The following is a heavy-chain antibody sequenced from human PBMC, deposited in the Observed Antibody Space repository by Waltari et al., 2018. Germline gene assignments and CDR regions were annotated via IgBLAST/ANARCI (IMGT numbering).Heavy chain of an antibody. CDR2: SYSGGRT. CDR3: ARGPYYDFWSGPAYWYFDL. Sequence: EVQLVESGGGLVQPGGSLRLSCAASGFTVSSNYMSWVRQAPGKGLEWVSVSYSGGRTCDAESVKGRLTISRDNSKNTRYLQMNSRRAEDTAVYYCARGPYYDFWSGPAYWYFDLWGRGTLVTVSS. J-gene: IGHJ2*01. D-gene: IGHD3-3*01. CDR1: GFTVSSNY. V-gene: IGHV3-66*02.